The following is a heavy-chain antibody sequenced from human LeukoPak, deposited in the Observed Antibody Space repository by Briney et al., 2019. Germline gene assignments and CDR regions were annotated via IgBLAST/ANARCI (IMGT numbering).Heavy chain of an antibody. CDR3: ARGGGNPQAGGVYYFDY. D-gene: IGHD4-23*01. V-gene: IGHV1-69*06. J-gene: IGHJ4*02. Sequence: ASVKVSCKASGYTFTSYGISWVRQAPGQGLEWMGGIIPIFGTANYAQKFQGRVTITADKSTSTAYMELSGLRSEDTAVYYCARGGGNPQAGGVYYFDYWGQGTLVTVSS. CDR2: IIPIFGTA. CDR1: GYTFTSYG.